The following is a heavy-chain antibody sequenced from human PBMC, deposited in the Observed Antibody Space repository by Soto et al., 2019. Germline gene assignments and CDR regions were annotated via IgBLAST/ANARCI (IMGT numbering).Heavy chain of an antibody. D-gene: IGHD4-17*01. CDR1: GYTFTSYG. Sequence: ASVKVSCKASGYTFTSYGISWVRQAPGQGLEWMGWISAYNGNTNYAQKLQGRVTMTTDTSTSTAYMELRSLRSDDTAVYYCASYASMTTVTTLKYQTYRDYWGQGTLVTVFS. CDR2: ISAYNGNT. J-gene: IGHJ4*02. V-gene: IGHV1-18*01. CDR3: ASYASMTTVTTLKYQTYRDY.